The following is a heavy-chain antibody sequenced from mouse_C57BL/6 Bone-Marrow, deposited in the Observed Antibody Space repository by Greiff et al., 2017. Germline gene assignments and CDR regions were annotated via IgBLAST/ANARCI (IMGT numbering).Heavy chain of an antibody. CDR2: ISNGGGST. D-gene: IGHD2-3*01. CDR1: GFTFSDYY. CDR3: ARRGIYDGYYWFAY. J-gene: IGHJ3*01. V-gene: IGHV5-12*01. Sequence: DVMLVESGGGLVQPGGSLKLSCAASGFTFSDYYMYWVRQTPEKRLEWVAYISNGGGSTYYPDTVKGRFTISRDNAKNTLYLQMSRLKSEDTAMYYCARRGIYDGYYWFAYWGQGTLVTVSA.